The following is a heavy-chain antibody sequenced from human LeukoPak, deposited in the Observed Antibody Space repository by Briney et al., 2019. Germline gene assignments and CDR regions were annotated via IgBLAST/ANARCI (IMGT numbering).Heavy chain of an antibody. D-gene: IGHD3-10*01. CDR3: ARPYFYGSGSYVDEYFQH. J-gene: IGHJ1*01. V-gene: IGHV3-7*01. CDR2: IKQDGREK. CDR1: GFLFNNYA. Sequence: GGSLRLSCAASGFLFNNYAMSWLRQAPGKGLEWVSNIKQDGREKYYVDSVKGRFNISRDNAKNSLYLQMNSLRAEDTAVYYGARPYFYGSGSYVDEYFQHWGQGTLVTVSS.